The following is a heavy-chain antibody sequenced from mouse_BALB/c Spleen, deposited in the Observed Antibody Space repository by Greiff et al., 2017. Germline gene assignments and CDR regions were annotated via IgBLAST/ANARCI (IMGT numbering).Heavy chain of an antibody. CDR2: IDPSDSYT. V-gene: IGHV1-69*02. CDR3: ARLGGYFFDY. J-gene: IGHJ2*01. CDR1: GYTFTSYW. Sequence: VQLQQPGAELVKPGASVKLSCKASGYTFTSYWMHWVKQRPGQGLEWIGEIDPSDSYTNYNQKFKGKATLTVDKSSSTAYMQLSSLTSEDSAGYYCARLGGYFFDYWGQGTTLTVSS.